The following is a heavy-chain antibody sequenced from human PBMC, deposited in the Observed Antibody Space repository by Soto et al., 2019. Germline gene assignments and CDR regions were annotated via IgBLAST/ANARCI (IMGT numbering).Heavy chain of an antibody. CDR2: IYYSGST. V-gene: IGHV4-31*03. D-gene: IGHD6-13*01. Sequence: QVQLQESGPGLVKPSQTLSLTCTVSGGSISSGGYYWSWIRQHPGKGLEWIGYIYYSGSTYYNPSLNSRVTISVDTSKNQFSLKLSSVTAADTAVYYCASSIAAAGTVYYYGMDVWGQGTTVTVSS. J-gene: IGHJ6*02. CDR3: ASSIAAAGTVYYYGMDV. CDR1: GGSISSGGYY.